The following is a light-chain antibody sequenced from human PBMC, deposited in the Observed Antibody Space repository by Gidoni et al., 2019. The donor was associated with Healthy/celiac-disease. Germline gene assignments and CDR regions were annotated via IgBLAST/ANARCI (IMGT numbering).Light chain of an antibody. CDR2: AAS. CDR3: QQSYSTPPFT. Sequence: LQMTQSPSSLSASVGDRVTITCRASQSISSYLNWYQQKPGKAPKLLIYAASSLQSGVPSRFSGSGSGTDFTLTSSRLQHEDFATYYCQQSYSTPPFTFGPGTKVDIK. V-gene: IGKV1-39*01. J-gene: IGKJ3*01. CDR1: QSISSY.